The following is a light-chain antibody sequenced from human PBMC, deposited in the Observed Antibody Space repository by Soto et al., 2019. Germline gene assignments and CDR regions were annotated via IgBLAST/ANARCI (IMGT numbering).Light chain of an antibody. V-gene: IGLV4-60*03. CDR2: LEGSGSY. J-gene: IGLJ1*01. CDR3: QEWDSSTNV. CDR1: SGHSSYI. Sequence: QSVLTQSSSASASLGSSVKLTCTLSSGHSSYIIAWHQQQPGKAPRYLMKLEGSGSYNKGSGVPDRFSGSSSGADRYLTIANLQSEDEADYYCQEWDSSTNVFGTGTKLTVL.